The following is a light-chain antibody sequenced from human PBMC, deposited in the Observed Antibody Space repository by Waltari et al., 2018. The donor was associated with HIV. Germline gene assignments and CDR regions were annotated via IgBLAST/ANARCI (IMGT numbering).Light chain of an antibody. J-gene: IGKJ1*01. V-gene: IGKV3-15*01. CDR1: QSVSSN. Sequence: EIVMTQSPATLSVSPGERATLSCRASQSVSSNLAWYQQKPGQAPRLLIYGASTRATGIPAWCSGSGAGTEFTLTISSLQSEDFAVYYCQQYNKAFGQGTKVVIK. CDR3: QQYNKA. CDR2: GAS.